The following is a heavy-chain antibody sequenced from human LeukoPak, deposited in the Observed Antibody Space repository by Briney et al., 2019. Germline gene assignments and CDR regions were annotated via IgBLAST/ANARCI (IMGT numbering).Heavy chain of an antibody. CDR1: GFTVSNNF. V-gene: IGHV3-66*01. CDR3: ARDHRGTMVRGGPGFDY. D-gene: IGHD3-10*01. CDR2: IHSGGST. J-gene: IGHJ4*02. Sequence: GGSLRLSCAASGFTVSNNFMSWVRQAPGRGLEWVSIIHSGGSTYYADSVKGRFTISRDNSKNTVYLQMNSLRAEDTAVYYCARDHRGTMVRGGPGFDYWGQGTLVTVSS.